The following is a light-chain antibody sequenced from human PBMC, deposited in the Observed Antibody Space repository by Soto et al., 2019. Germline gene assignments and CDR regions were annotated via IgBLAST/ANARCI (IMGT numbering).Light chain of an antibody. Sequence: EIVMTQSPATLSVSPGGRVTLSCRASQSVSSNLAWYQQRPGQAPRLLICGASSRATGIPDRFSGSGSGTDFTLTISRLEPEDFAVYYCQQYGSSPWTFGQGTKVDIK. CDR2: GAS. CDR1: QSVSSN. V-gene: IGKV3-20*01. CDR3: QQYGSSPWT. J-gene: IGKJ1*01.